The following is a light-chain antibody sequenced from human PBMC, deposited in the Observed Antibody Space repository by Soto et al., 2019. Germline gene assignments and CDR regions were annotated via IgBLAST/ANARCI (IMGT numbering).Light chain of an antibody. V-gene: IGKV1D-13*01. CDR3: QQFYDYPLT. CDR2: DAS. J-gene: IGKJ4*01. CDR1: QGISTL. Sequence: AIHLTQSPSPLSASVGDRVTISCRASQGISTLFAWYQQKPGKAPKLLIYDASTLESGVPSRFSGSGSGADFTLTISSLQPEDFATYYCQQFYDYPLTFGGGTKVEIK.